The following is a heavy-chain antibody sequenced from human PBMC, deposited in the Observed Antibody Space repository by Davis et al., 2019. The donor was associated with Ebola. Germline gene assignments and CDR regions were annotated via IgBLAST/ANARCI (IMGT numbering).Heavy chain of an antibody. CDR2: ISSSSSYI. Sequence: GESLKISCAASGFTFSSYSMNWVRQAPGKGLEWVSSISSSSSYIYYADSVKGRFTISRDNAKNSLYLQMNSLRAEDTAVYYCARAGITMIVPWAYWGQGTLVTVSS. J-gene: IGHJ4*02. D-gene: IGHD3-22*01. V-gene: IGHV3-21*01. CDR1: GFTFSSYS. CDR3: ARAGITMIVPWAY.